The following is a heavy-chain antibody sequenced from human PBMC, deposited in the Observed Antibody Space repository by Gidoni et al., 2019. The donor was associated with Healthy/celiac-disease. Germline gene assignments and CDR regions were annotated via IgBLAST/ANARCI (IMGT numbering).Heavy chain of an antibody. CDR2: IKSKTDGGTT. CDR1: GFTFSNAW. Sequence: EVQLVESGGGLVTPGGSLRLSCAASGFTFSNAWMNWVRQAPGKGLEWVGRIKSKTDGGTTDYAAPVKGRFTISRDDSKNTLYLQMNSLKTEDTAVYYCTTALYDFWSGYMKNWFDPWGQGTLVTVSS. D-gene: IGHD3-3*01. J-gene: IGHJ5*02. CDR3: TTALYDFWSGYMKNWFDP. V-gene: IGHV3-15*07.